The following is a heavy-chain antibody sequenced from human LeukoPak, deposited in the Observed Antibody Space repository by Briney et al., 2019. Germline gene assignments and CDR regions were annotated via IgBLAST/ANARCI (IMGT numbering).Heavy chain of an antibody. D-gene: IGHD4-17*01. CDR2: TYYRSKWYN. CDR1: GDSVSSNSAA. V-gene: IGHV6-1*01. CDR3: ARESYGDYGKGAFDI. J-gene: IGHJ3*02. Sequence: SQTLSLTCAISGDSVSSNSAAWNWIRQSPSRGLEWLGRTYYRSKWYNDYAVSVKSRITINPDTSKNQFSLQLSSVTAADTAVYYCARESYGDYGKGAFDIWGQGAMVTVSS.